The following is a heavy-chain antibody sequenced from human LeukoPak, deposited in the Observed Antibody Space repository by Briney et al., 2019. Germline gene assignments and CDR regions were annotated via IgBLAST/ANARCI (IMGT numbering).Heavy chain of an antibody. V-gene: IGHV1-69*05. CDR2: IIPIFGTA. D-gene: IGHD4-17*01. CDR3: ARVTVPDPPDY. Sequence: GASVKVSCKASGGTFSSYAISWVRQAPGQGLEWMGGIIPIFGTANYAQKLQGRVTMTRDTSTNTAYMEMKSLRSDDTAVYYCARVTVPDPPDYWGQGTLVTVSS. J-gene: IGHJ4*02. CDR1: GGTFSSYA.